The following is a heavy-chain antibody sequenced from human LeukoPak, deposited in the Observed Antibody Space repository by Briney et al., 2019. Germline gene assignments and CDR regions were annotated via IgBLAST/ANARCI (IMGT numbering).Heavy chain of an antibody. Sequence: GGSLRLSCAASGFTFSSYEMNWVRQASGKGLEWVSYISSSGSTIYYADSVKGRFTISRDNAKNSLYLQMNSLRAEDTAVYYCARDLGTPSDYWGQGTLVTVST. D-gene: IGHD1-1*01. V-gene: IGHV3-48*03. CDR2: ISSSGSTI. J-gene: IGHJ4*02. CDR3: ARDLGTPSDY. CDR1: GFTFSSYE.